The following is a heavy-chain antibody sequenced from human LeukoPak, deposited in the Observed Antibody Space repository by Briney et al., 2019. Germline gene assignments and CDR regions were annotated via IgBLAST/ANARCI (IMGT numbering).Heavy chain of an antibody. V-gene: IGHV4-59*01. J-gene: IGHJ4*02. CDR3: ARGGLWFGELSHYYFDY. D-gene: IGHD3-10*01. CDR2: IYYSGST. CDR1: GGSISSYY. Sequence: SETLSLTCTVSGGSISSYYWSWIRQPPGKGLEWIGYIYYSGSTNYNPSLKSRVTISVDTSKNQFSLKLSSVTAADTAVYYCARGGLWFGELSHYYFDYWGQGTLVTVSS.